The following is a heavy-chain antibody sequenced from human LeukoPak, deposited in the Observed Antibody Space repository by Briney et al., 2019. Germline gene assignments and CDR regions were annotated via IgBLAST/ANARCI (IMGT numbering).Heavy chain of an antibody. Sequence: SVKVSCKASGYTFTSYAISWVRQAPGQGLEWMGGIIPIFGTANYAQKFQGRVTITADKSTSTAYMELSSLRSEDTAVYYCARDHGYYYGSAYFDYWGQGTLVTVSS. CDR3: ARDHGYYYGSAYFDY. CDR2: IIPIFGTA. CDR1: GYTFTSYA. V-gene: IGHV1-69*06. J-gene: IGHJ4*02. D-gene: IGHD3-10*01.